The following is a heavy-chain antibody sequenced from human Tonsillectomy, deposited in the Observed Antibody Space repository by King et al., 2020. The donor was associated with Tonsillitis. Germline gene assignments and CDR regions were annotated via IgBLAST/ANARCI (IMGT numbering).Heavy chain of an antibody. D-gene: IGHD3-16*02. CDR2: INHSGST. Sequence: VQLQQWGAGLLKPSETLSLTCAVYGGSFSGYYWSWIRQPPGKGLEFIGEINHSGSTNYNPSLKSRVTISVDTSKNQFSLKLNSVTAADTAVYYCARGGMITFGGVIVQDAFDIWGQGTMVTVSS. CDR3: ARGGMITFGGVIVQDAFDI. CDR1: GGSFSGYY. J-gene: IGHJ3*02. V-gene: IGHV4-34*01.